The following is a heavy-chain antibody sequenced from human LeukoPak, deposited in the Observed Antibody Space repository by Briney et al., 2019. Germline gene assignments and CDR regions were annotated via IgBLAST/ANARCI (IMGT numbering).Heavy chain of an antibody. J-gene: IGHJ3*02. Sequence: GGSLRLSCTASGFTFSNYWIHWVRQPPGKGLVWVSRINNDGGGTIYADSVRGRFTISRDNAKNTLYLQMNSLGAEDTAVYYCARGGDNHAFDIWGQGTVVTVSS. V-gene: IGHV3-74*01. CDR1: GFTFSNYW. D-gene: IGHD1-14*01. CDR3: ARGGDNHAFDI. CDR2: INNDGGGT.